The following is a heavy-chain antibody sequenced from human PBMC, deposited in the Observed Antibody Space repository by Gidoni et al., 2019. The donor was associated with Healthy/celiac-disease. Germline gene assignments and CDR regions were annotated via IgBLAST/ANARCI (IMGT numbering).Heavy chain of an antibody. CDR1: GFTFDDYA. D-gene: IGHD2-21*02. CDR2: ISWNSGSI. Sequence: EVQLVESGGGLVQHGRSLRLSCAASGFTFDDYAMHWVRQAPGKGLEWVSGISWNSGSIGYADSVKGRFTISRDNAKNSLYLQMNSLRAEDTALYYCAKGRRGGDPILDDAFDIWGQGTMVTLSS. J-gene: IGHJ3*02. CDR3: AKGRRGGDPILDDAFDI. V-gene: IGHV3-9*01.